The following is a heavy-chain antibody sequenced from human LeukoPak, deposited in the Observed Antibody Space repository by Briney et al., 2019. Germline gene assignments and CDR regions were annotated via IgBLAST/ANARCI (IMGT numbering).Heavy chain of an antibody. D-gene: IGHD4-23*01. CDR2: IYTSGTT. CDR1: GGSINSGGYF. J-gene: IGHJ4*02. V-gene: IGHV4-61*02. CDR3: ARESGGSESFDY. Sequence: SQTLSLTCTVSGGSINSGGYFWSWIRQPAGKGLEWIGRIYTSGTTSYNPSLKSRVTISVDTSKNQFSLKLSSVTAADTAVYYCARESGGSESFDYWGQGTLVTVSS.